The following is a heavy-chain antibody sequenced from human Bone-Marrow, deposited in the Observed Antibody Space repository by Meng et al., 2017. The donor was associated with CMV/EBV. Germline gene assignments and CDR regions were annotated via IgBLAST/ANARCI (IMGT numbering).Heavy chain of an antibody. J-gene: IGHJ6*02. CDR3: ARQQLVPPYYHYGMDV. D-gene: IGHD6-13*01. CDR2: ITSSSSYI. Sequence: GESLKISCAVSGFTFNNYNMNWVRQAPGKGLEWVSSITSSSSYIYYADSVRGRFTISRDNAKNSLYLQMHSLRADDTAVYYCARQQLVPPYYHYGMDVWGQGTTVTVSS. V-gene: IGHV3-21*01. CDR1: GFTFNNYN.